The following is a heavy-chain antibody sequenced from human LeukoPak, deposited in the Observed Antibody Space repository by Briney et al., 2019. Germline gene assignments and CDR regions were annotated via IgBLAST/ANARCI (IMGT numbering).Heavy chain of an antibody. V-gene: IGHV4-4*09. CDR1: GASISTYY. D-gene: IGHD1-26*01. CDR2: IHTSGVS. Sequence: KPSETLSLTCPVPGASISTYYWSWIRRPPEKGREWMEHIHTSGVSKYYPSLGSRLTMSIETSRNQLSLKLPSVTAADTAVYFCASLGSYHDFWGQGALVTVSS. J-gene: IGHJ4*02. CDR3: ASLGSYHDF.